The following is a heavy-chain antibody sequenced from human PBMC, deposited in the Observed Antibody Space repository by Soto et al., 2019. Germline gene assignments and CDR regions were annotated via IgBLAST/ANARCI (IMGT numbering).Heavy chain of an antibody. J-gene: IGHJ6*03. CDR2: INHSGST. D-gene: IGHD6-13*01. CDR3: ARDSSSSPMDV. CDR1: GGSFSGYY. Sequence: PSETLSLTCAVYGGSFSGYYWSRIRQPPGKGLEWIGEINHSGSTNYNPSLKSRVTISVDTSKNQFSLKLSSVTAADTAVYYCARDSSSSPMDVWGKGTTVTVSS. V-gene: IGHV4-34*09.